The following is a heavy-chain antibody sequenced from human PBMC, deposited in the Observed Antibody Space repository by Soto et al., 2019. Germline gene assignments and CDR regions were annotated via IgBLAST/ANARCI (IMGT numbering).Heavy chain of an antibody. J-gene: IGHJ4*02. Sequence: EVQLVESGAGLDKPGGSLRLSCAASGFTFSSYSMNWVRQAPGKGLEWVSSISSSSSYIYYADSVKGRFTISRDNAKNSLYLQMNSLRAEDTAVYYCASSTVRSAFDYWGQGTLVTVSS. CDR1: GFTFSSYS. V-gene: IGHV3-21*01. D-gene: IGHD4-4*01. CDR2: ISSSSSYI. CDR3: ASSTVRSAFDY.